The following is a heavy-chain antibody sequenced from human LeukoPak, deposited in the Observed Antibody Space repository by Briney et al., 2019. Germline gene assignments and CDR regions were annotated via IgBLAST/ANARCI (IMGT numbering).Heavy chain of an antibody. Sequence: GGSLTLSCAASGFAFSSYSINWVRHAPGGGLEWLSSISSSSDYIYDADSVKGRFTIYRDKAKSSLYLQMNNLRAEDTAVYYCARSRSIAARVNWLDAWGQGTLISVSS. J-gene: IGHJ5*02. CDR1: GFAFSSYS. V-gene: IGHV3-21*01. CDR2: ISSSSDYI. CDR3: ARSRSIAARVNWLDA. D-gene: IGHD6-6*01.